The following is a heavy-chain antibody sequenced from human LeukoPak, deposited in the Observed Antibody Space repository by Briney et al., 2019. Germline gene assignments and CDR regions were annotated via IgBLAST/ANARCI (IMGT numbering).Heavy chain of an antibody. Sequence: GGSLRLSCAASGFTFDDYAMHWVRQAPGKGLEWVSGISWNSGSIGYADSVKGRFTISRDNAKNSLYLRMNSLRAEDTALYYCAKGGRLEWLFHQAFDIWGQGTMVTVSS. J-gene: IGHJ3*02. CDR1: GFTFDDYA. CDR2: ISWNSGSI. V-gene: IGHV3-9*01. D-gene: IGHD3-3*01. CDR3: AKGGRLEWLFHQAFDI.